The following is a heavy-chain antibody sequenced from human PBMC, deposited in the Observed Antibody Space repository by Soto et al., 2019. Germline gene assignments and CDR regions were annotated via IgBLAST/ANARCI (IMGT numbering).Heavy chain of an antibody. J-gene: IGHJ5*02. Sequence: ASVKVSCKASGYTFTSYAMHWVRQAPGQRLEWMGWINAGNGNTKYSQKFQGRVTITRDTSASTAYMELSSLRSEDTAVYYCARDLGIVARPVVVGFDPWGQGTLVTVSS. CDR3: ARDLGIVARPVVVGFDP. D-gene: IGHD6-6*01. CDR1: GYTFTSYA. V-gene: IGHV1-3*01. CDR2: INAGNGNT.